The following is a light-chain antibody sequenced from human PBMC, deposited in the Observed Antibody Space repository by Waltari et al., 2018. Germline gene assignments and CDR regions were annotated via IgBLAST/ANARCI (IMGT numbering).Light chain of an antibody. CDR3: QSYDTSLSVI. Sequence: QSVLTQPPSVSGAPGQRVTISCTGSGSNIGAGYDVHWYQQLPGKPPKLLIYGVNHRPSGVPERFSGSQSGTSASLAITGLQAEDEADYFCQSYDTSLSVIFGGGTKLTVL. CDR1: GSNIGAGYD. J-gene: IGLJ2*01. CDR2: GVN. V-gene: IGLV1-40*01.